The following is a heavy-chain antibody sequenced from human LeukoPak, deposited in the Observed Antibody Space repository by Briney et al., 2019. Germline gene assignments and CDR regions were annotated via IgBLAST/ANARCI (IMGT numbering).Heavy chain of an antibody. CDR3: ARELNLYDGFDY. CDR1: DGSISSYY. J-gene: IGHJ4*02. Sequence: QASETLSLTCTVSDGSISSYYWSWIRQPPGKGLEWIGYIYYSGSTNYNPSLKSRVTISVDTFKNQFSLKLSSVTAADTAVYYCARELNLYDGFDYWGQGTLVTVSS. D-gene: IGHD5/OR15-5a*01. V-gene: IGHV4-59*01. CDR2: IYYSGST.